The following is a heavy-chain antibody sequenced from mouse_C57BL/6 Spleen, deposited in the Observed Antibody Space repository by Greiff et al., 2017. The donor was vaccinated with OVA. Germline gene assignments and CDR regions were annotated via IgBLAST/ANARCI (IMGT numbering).Heavy chain of an antibody. CDR3: ARHPLYYGSSYDWYFDV. J-gene: IGHJ1*03. Sequence: EVKLMESGGDLVKPGGSLKLSCAASGFTFSSYGMSWVRQTPDKRLEWVATISSGGSYTYYPDSVKGRFTISRDNAKNPRYLQMSSLKSEDTAMYYWARHPLYYGSSYDWYFDVWGTGTTVTVSS. D-gene: IGHD1-1*01. CDR2: ISSGGSYT. V-gene: IGHV5-6*01. CDR1: GFTFSSYG.